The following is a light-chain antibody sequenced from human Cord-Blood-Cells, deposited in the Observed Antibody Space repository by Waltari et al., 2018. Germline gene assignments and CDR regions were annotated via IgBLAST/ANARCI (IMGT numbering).Light chain of an antibody. CDR2: GAS. J-gene: IGKJ1*01. CDR3: QQYGRT. V-gene: IGKV3-20*01. Sequence: EIVLTQSPGTLSLSPGERATLSCRASQSVSSSYLAWYQQKPGQAPRLLIYGASSRATGIPDRFSGSGSGTDFTLTISRLEPEDFAVYYCQQYGRTVGQVTKVEMK. CDR1: QSVSSSY.